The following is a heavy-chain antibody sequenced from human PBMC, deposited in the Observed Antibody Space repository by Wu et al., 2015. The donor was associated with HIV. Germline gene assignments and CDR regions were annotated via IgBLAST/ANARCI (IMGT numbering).Heavy chain of an antibody. D-gene: IGHD2-2*01. CDR1: GGSFNHYG. V-gene: IGHV1-18*01. CDR3: ARAYCSSTSCYALLWLDP. Sequence: QVLLVQSGAEVRKPGSSVKVSCKASGGSFNHYGISWVRQAPGQGLEWMGWISTFNGYTNYAQKLQGRVTMTTDTSTSTAYMELRSLRFDDTAVYYCARAYCSSTSCYALLWLDPWGQGTPVTVSS. CDR2: ISTFNGYT. J-gene: IGHJ5*02.